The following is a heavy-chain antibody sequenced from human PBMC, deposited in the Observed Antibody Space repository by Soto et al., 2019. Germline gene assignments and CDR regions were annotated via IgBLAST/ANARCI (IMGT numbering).Heavy chain of an antibody. CDR2: ISYDGSNK. Sequence: GGSLRLSCAASGFTFSSYGMHWVHQAPGKGLEWVAVISYDGSNKYYADSVKGRFTISRDNSKNTLYLQMNSLRAEDTAVYYCAKDLRFLEWLFPYGMDVWGQGTTVTVSS. V-gene: IGHV3-30*18. D-gene: IGHD3-3*01. J-gene: IGHJ6*02. CDR1: GFTFSSYG. CDR3: AKDLRFLEWLFPYGMDV.